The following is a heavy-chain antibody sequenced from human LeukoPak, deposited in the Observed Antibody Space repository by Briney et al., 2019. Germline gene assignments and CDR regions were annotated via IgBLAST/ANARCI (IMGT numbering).Heavy chain of an antibody. CDR2: IYSGGST. CDR3: AKGYSGSSRGGYYFDY. V-gene: IGHV3-66*01. J-gene: IGHJ4*02. Sequence: GGSLRLSCAAPGFTVSSNYMSWVRQAPGKGLEWVSVIYSGGSTYYADSVKGRFTISRDNSKNTLYLQMNSLRAEDTAVYYCAKGYSGSSRGGYYFDYWGQGTLVTVSS. CDR1: GFTVSSNY. D-gene: IGHD1-26*01.